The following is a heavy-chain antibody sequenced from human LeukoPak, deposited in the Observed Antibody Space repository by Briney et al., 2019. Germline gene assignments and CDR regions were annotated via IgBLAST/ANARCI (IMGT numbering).Heavy chain of an antibody. CDR2: IFYSGTT. CDR1: GGSINNYY. Sequence: SETLSLTCTVSGGSINNYYWSCIRQPPGKGLEWIGYIFYSGTTNYNPSLKSRVTLSVDTSKNQFSLKLSSVTAADTAVYYCARVFRNTAVAGTFDIWGQGTMVTVSS. J-gene: IGHJ3*02. D-gene: IGHD6-19*01. V-gene: IGHV4-59*01. CDR3: ARVFRNTAVAGTFDI.